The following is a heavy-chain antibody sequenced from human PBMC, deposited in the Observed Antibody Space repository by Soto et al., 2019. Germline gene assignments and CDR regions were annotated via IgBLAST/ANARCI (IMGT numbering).Heavy chain of an antibody. CDR3: VGQSRSMFRQYYGMDV. CDR1: GFSFSHYG. D-gene: IGHD3-10*02. Sequence: PGGSLRLSCPASGFSFSHYGMHWVRQAPGKGLEWVAVIWYDGSNQFYSDSVKGRFTISRDISNNTVFLQMNSLRAEDTAVYYCVGQSRSMFRQYYGMDVWGQGTTVTVSS. CDR2: IWYDGSNQ. J-gene: IGHJ6*02. V-gene: IGHV3-33*01.